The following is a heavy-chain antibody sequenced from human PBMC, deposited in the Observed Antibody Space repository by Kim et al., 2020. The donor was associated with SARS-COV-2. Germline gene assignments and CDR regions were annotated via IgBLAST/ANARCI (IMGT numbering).Heavy chain of an antibody. Sequence: SETLSLTCAVYGGSFSGYYWSWIRQPPGKGLEWIGEINHSGSTNYNPSLKSRVTISVDTSKNQFSLKLSSVTAADTAVYYCARVLLRLGELSSKGTFDPWGQGTLVTVSS. V-gene: IGHV4-34*01. CDR1: GGSFSGYY. CDR3: ARVLLRLGELSSKGTFDP. D-gene: IGHD3-16*02. J-gene: IGHJ5*02. CDR2: INHSGST.